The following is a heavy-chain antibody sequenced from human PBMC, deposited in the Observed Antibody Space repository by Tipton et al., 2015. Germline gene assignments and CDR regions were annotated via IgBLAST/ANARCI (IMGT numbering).Heavy chain of an antibody. CDR1: GTSLSGFY. CDR2: IRYSGGT. Sequence: TLSLTCTVSGTSLSGFYWTWIRQPPGKGLEWIGYIRYSGGTNYKPSLRERVSISLDMPKNQFSLTLRSVTAADTAMYFCARENAYYYGMDVWGQGTTVTVSS. V-gene: IGHV4-59*01. J-gene: IGHJ6*02. D-gene: IGHD1-1*01. CDR3: ARENAYYYGMDV.